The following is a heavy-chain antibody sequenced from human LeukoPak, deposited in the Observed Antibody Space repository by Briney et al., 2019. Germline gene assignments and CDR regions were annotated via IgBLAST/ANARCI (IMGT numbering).Heavy chain of an antibody. D-gene: IGHD6-13*01. CDR3: ARRVAAAGGYNWFDP. Sequence: ASVKVSCKASGYTFTSYGISWVRQAPGQGLEWMGWINAYNGNTNYAQKLQGRVTMTTDTSTSTAYMELRSLRSDDTAVYYCARRVAAAGGYNWFDPWGQGTLVTVSS. CDR2: INAYNGNT. CDR1: GYTFTSYG. V-gene: IGHV1-18*01. J-gene: IGHJ5*02.